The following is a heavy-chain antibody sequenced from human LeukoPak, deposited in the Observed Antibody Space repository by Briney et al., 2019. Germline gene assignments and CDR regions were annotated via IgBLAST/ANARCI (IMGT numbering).Heavy chain of an antibody. CDR2: ISGGGGNT. CDR3: AKNGRWQAYYFDY. V-gene: IGHV3-23*01. Sequence: PGGSLRLSCAASGFTFSGYAMSWVRQAPGKGLEWVSSISGGGGNTYYADSVKGRFTISRDNSMNTLYLQMNSLRAEDTAVYYCAKNGRWQAYYFDYWGQGTLVTVSS. CDR1: GFTFSGYA. D-gene: IGHD4-23*01. J-gene: IGHJ4*02.